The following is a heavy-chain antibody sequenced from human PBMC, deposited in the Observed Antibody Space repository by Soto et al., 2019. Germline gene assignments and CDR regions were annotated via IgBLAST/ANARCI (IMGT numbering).Heavy chain of an antibody. Sequence: ASVKVSCKASGGTFSSYAISWVRQAPGQGLEWMGGIIPIFGTANYAQKFQGRVTITADESTSTAYMELSSLRSEDTAVYYCASRTRFLEWLFRYWGQGTLVTVPQ. CDR1: GGTFSSYA. V-gene: IGHV1-69*13. J-gene: IGHJ4*01. D-gene: IGHD3-3*01. CDR2: IIPIFGTA. CDR3: ASRTRFLEWLFRY.